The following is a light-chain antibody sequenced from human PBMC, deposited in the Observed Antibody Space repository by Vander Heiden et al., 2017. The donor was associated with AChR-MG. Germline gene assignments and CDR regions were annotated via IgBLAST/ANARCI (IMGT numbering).Light chain of an antibody. Sequence: IVMTQSPDILSLSPGERATLSCRASQSLSRNLAWYQQKPGHPPSLLIYGASTSATGVPARFSGSGSETEFTLTISSLQSEDFATYYCQQDNKWPRTFGQGTKVEI. CDR1: QSLSRN. V-gene: IGKV3-15*01. J-gene: IGKJ1*01. CDR2: GAS. CDR3: QQDNKWPRT.